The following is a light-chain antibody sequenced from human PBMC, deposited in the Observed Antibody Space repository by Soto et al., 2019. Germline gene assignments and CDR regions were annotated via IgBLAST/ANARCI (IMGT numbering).Light chain of an antibody. J-gene: IGLJ1*01. CDR1: SSDVGGYNY. CDR2: DVS. V-gene: IGLV2-11*01. CDR3: CSYAGSYSFV. Sequence: QSVLTQPRSVSGSPGQSVTISCTGTSSDVGGYNYVSWYQQHPGKVPKLMIYDVSKRPSGVPDRFSGSKSDNTASLIISGLQAEDEADYYCCSYAGSYSFVFGTGTKLTVL.